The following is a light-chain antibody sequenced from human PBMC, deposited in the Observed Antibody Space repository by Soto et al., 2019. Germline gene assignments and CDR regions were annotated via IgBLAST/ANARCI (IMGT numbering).Light chain of an antibody. Sequence: QSALTQPASVSGSPGQSITISCTGTSSDIGAYNYVSWYQQNPGKVPELMIYDVTNRPSGVSNRFSGSKSGSTASLTISGLQAEDEADYYCSSYTSNYAVVFGGGTKLTVL. CDR3: SSYTSNYAVV. CDR1: SSDIGAYNY. V-gene: IGLV2-14*01. J-gene: IGLJ2*01. CDR2: DVT.